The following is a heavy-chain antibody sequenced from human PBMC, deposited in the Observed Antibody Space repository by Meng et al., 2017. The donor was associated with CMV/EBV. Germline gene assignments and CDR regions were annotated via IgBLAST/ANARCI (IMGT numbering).Heavy chain of an antibody. CDR1: GGSISSSSYY. CDR2: IYYSGST. D-gene: IGHD2-15*01. Sequence: QLQQQEAGPGLVKPSETLSLTCTVSGGSISSSSYYWGWIRQPPGKGLEWIGSIYYSGSTYYNPSLKSRVTISVDTSKNQFSLKLSSVTAADTAVYYCARSMVVAGDWFDPWGQGTLVTVSS. J-gene: IGHJ5*02. CDR3: ARSMVVAGDWFDP. V-gene: IGHV4-39*07.